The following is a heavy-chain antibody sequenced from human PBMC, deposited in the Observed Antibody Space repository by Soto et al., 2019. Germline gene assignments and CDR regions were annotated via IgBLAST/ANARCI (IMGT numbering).Heavy chain of an antibody. CDR3: ARAEGGRWELLGYYYYYGMDV. CDR2: INPNSGGT. V-gene: IGHV1-2*02. J-gene: IGHJ6*02. Sequence: GASVKVSCKASGYTFTGYYMHWVRQAPGQGLEWMGWINPNSGGTNYAQKFQGRVTMTRDTSISTAYMELSRLRSDDTAVYYCARAEGGRWELLGYYYYYGMDVWGQGTTVTVSS. D-gene: IGHD1-26*01. CDR1: GYTFTGYY.